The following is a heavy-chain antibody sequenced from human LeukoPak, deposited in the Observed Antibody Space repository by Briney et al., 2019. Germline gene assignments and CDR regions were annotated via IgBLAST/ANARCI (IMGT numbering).Heavy chain of an antibody. V-gene: IGHV4-59*01. J-gene: IGHJ4*02. CDR3: ARLGTMIVDC. Sequence: SETLSLTCSVSAGSISTYYWTWIRQPPGKGLEWIGYIYYTGSTNYNPSLKSRVTISVDTSKNQFSLKLSSVTAADTAVYYCARLGTMIVDCWGQGTLVTVSS. CDR1: AGSISTYY. D-gene: IGHD3-22*01. CDR2: IYYTGST.